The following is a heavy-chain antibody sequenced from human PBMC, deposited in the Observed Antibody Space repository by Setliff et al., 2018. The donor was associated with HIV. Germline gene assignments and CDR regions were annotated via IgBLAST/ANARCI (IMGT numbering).Heavy chain of an antibody. CDR2: ISSSSYI. J-gene: IGHJ4*02. D-gene: IGHD1-26*01. CDR1: GFTFSSYV. CDR3: ARDRYSGSSTDY. V-gene: IGHV3-21*01. Sequence: GGSLRLSCSASGFTFSSYVMHWVRQAPGKGLEWVSSISSSSYIYYADSVKGRFTISRDNVKSSLYLQMNSLRAEDTAVYYCARDRYSGSSTDYWGQGTLVTVSS.